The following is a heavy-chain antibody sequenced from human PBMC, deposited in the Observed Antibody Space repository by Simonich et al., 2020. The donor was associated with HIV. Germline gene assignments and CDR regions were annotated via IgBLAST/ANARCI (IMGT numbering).Heavy chain of an antibody. Sequence: QVQLQQWGAGLLKPSETLSLPCAVYGGSFSGYYWGWIRQPPGKGPEWIGEINHSGSTNYNPSLKSRVTISVDTSKNQFSRKLSSVTAADTAVYYCARGRSWAYYWGQGTLVTVSS. J-gene: IGHJ4*02. D-gene: IGHD2-15*01. CDR3: ARGRSWAYY. V-gene: IGHV4-34*01. CDR2: INHSGST. CDR1: GGSFSGYY.